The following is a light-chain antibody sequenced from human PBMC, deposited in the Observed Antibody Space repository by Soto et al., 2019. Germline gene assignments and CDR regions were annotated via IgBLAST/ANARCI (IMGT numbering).Light chain of an antibody. V-gene: IGKV3-11*01. J-gene: IGKJ2*01. CDR2: DIS. CDR3: QQRSAWPRNT. CDR1: QSVPSY. Sequence: EIVLTQFPATLSLSPGDRATLSCRASQSVPSYLAWYQQKPGQAPRLLVYDISNRATGIPARFTGSGSGTDHTLTTSSLVPEDSAVYYCQQRSAWPRNTFGQGTKLQI.